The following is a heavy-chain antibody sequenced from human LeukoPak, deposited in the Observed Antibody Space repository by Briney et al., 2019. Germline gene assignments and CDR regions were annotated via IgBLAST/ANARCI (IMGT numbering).Heavy chain of an antibody. J-gene: IGHJ4*02. CDR3: AKSPYDH. Sequence: GGSLRLSCAASGFTFSNYWMSWVRQAPGKGLEWVANINQDGSEKYYVDSVKGRSTISRDNSKNTVYLQVNSLRADDTAVYYCAKSPYDHWGQGTLVTVSS. CDR2: INQDGSEK. CDR1: GFTFSNYW. V-gene: IGHV3-7*03.